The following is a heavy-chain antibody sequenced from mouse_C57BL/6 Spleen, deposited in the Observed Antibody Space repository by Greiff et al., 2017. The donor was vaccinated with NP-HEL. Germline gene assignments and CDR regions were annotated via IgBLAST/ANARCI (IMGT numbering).Heavy chain of an antibody. CDR3: ARWEYYYAMDY. CDR1: GFTFSDYG. J-gene: IGHJ4*01. Sequence: EVHLVESGGGLVKPGGSLKLSCAASGFTFSDYGMHWVRQAPEKGLEWVAYISSGSSTIYYADTVKGRFTISRDNAKNTLFLQMTSLRSEDTAMYYCARWEYYYAMDYWGQGTSVTVSS. V-gene: IGHV5-17*01. D-gene: IGHD4-1*01. CDR2: ISSGSSTI.